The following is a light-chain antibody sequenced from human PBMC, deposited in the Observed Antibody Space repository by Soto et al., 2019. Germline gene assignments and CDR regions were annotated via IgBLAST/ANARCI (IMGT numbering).Light chain of an antibody. CDR1: QAIRNE. V-gene: IGKV1-6*01. J-gene: IGKJ1*01. Sequence: AIQMTQSPSSLSASVGDRVTITCRASQAIRNELGWYLHKPGRAPNLLVSAASTLQSGVPSRFSGSGSGSDFTLTISSLQPEDFATYYCLQDYSYPRTFGQGTTVEIK. CDR3: LQDYSYPRT. CDR2: AAS.